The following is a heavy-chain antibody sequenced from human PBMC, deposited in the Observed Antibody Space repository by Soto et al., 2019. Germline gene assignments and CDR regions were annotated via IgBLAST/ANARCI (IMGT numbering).Heavy chain of an antibody. CDR3: ARNRLEWFPYYGMDV. V-gene: IGHV3-21*01. J-gene: IGHJ6*02. CDR1: GFTFSSYI. D-gene: IGHD3-3*01. Sequence: GGSLRLSCAASGFTFSSYIMNWVRQAPGKGLEWVSSISSSSSYIYYADSVKGRFTISRDNAKNSLYLQMNSLRAEDTAVYYCARNRLEWFPYYGMDVWGQGTTGTVCS. CDR2: ISSSSSYI.